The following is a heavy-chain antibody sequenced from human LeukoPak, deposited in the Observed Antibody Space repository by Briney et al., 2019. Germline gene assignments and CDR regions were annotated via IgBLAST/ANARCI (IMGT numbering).Heavy chain of an antibody. CDR3: AREAAAAGYFDY. D-gene: IGHD6-13*01. V-gene: IGHV3-11*01. CDR2: ISSSGRTI. CDR1: GFTFSDYY. J-gene: IGHJ4*02. Sequence: PGGSLRLSCAASGFTFSDYYMSWIRQAPGKGLEGVSYISSSGRTIYSADSLKGRFTISRDNDHNSLYLQMNSLRAQGTAVYYCAREAAAAGYFDYWGQGTLVTVSS.